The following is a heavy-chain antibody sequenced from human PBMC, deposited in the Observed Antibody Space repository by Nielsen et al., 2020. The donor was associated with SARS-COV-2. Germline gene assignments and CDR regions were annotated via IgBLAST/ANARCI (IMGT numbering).Heavy chain of an antibody. CDR3: VKVLYGERLVYDY. Sequence: GGSLRLSCAASGFIFSDYAMAWVRQAPGKGLEYMSTITFNGVTTYYADSVKGRFIVSRDNSKNTLYLQMTSLRPDDTAVYYCVKVLYGERLVYDYWGQGTLVTVSS. D-gene: IGHD4-17*01. V-gene: IGHV3-64D*09. J-gene: IGHJ4*02. CDR2: ITFNGVTT. CDR1: GFIFSDYA.